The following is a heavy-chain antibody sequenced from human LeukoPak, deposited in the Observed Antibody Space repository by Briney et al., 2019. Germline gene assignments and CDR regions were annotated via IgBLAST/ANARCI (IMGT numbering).Heavy chain of an antibody. CDR3: ARGLGYSRIDY. D-gene: IGHD4-11*01. V-gene: IGHV4-59*01. CDR2: VYYSGST. J-gene: IGHJ4*02. CDR1: GGSISYNY. Sequence: SETLSLTCTVSGGSISYNYWSWIRQPPGKGLEWIGYVYYSGSTNYNPSLKSRVTISVDTSKNQFSLKVTSVTAADTAVYYCARGLGYSRIDYWGQGTLVTVSS.